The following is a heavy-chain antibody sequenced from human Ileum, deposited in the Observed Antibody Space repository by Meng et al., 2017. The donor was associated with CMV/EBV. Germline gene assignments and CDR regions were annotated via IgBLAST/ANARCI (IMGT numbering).Heavy chain of an antibody. D-gene: IGHD6-19*01. CDR2: ISGDGIYT. V-gene: IGHV3-74*01. J-gene: IGHJ4*02. CDR3: RGSGWNDY. CDR1: GFNFSSYW. Sequence: LRLSCAGSGFNFSSYWMHWVRQVPGKGLVWISRISGDGIYTNYADSVKGRFTISRDNAKSTVYFQMNNLRVEDTAVYYCRGSGWNDYWGQGTLVTVSS.